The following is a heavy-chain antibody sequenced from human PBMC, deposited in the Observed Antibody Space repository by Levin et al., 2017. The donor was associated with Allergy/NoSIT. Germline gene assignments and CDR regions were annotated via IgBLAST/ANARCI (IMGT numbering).Heavy chain of an antibody. CDR3: ARETGATTMFGEVDV. J-gene: IGHJ6*04. D-gene: IGHD3-3*01. CDR2: LGIRSDYV. CDR1: GFTFSTYS. Sequence: GESLKISCAASGFTFSTYSMNWFRQAPGKGLKWVSSLGIRSDYVHYADSLRGRFTVSRDNAKSSLYLQMNSLRVEDTAVYYCARETGATTMFGEVDVWGKGTTVTVSS. V-gene: IGHV3-21*01.